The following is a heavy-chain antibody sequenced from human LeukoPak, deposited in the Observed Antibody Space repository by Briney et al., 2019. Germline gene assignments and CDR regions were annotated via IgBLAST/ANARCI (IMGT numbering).Heavy chain of an antibody. CDR2: INPNSGGT. V-gene: IGHV1-2*02. D-gene: IGHD2-2*01. J-gene: IGHJ4*02. CDR3: ARDRYCSSTSCSLPDY. CDR1: GYTFTGYY. Sequence: ASVKVSCKASGYTFTGYYMHWVRQAPGQGLEWMGWINPNSGGTNYAQKFQGRVTMTRDMSISTAYMELSRLRSDDTAVYYCARDRYCSSTSCSLPDYWGQGTLVTVSS.